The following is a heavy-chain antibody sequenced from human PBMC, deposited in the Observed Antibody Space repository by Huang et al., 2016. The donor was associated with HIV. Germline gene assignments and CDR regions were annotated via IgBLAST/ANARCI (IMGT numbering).Heavy chain of an antibody. J-gene: IGHJ4*03. D-gene: IGHD2-15*01. CDR3: ARGGPVGYFNL. V-gene: IGHV3-21*01. CDR1: GFLFTTFT. CDR2: ISGSGSSI. Sequence: EVQLEESGGALVKPGGSLRLSCAATGFLFTTFTMHWVRQAPGKGRDWVSSISGSGSSIYYADAVKGRFTISRDNTKKSLYLQMSSLSVDDTAFYFCARGGPVGYFNLWGHGTLVSVSS.